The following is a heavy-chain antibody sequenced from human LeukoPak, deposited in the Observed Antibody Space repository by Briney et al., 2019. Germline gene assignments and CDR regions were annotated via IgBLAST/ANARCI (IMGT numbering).Heavy chain of an antibody. CDR3: ARFGYSGYDGIDY. J-gene: IGHJ4*02. Sequence: SETLSLTCAVYGGSFSGYYWSWIRQPPGKGLEWIGEINHSGSTNYNPSLKSRVTISVDTSKNQFSLKLSSVTAADTAVYYCARFGYSGYDGIDYWGQGTLVTVSS. CDR2: INHSGST. CDR1: GGSFSGYY. D-gene: IGHD5-12*01. V-gene: IGHV4-34*01.